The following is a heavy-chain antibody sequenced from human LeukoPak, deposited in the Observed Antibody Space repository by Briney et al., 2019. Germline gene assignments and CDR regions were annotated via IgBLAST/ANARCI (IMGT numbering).Heavy chain of an antibody. CDR3: ASQYNWNDLGWFDP. D-gene: IGHD1-1*01. Sequence: GASVKVSCKASGYIFTSYAMHWVRQAPGQRLEWMGWINAGNGNTKYSQKFQGRVTITRGTSASTAYMELSSLRSEDTAVYYCASQYNWNDLGWFDPWGQGTLVTVSS. J-gene: IGHJ5*02. V-gene: IGHV1-3*01. CDR2: INAGNGNT. CDR1: GYIFTSYA.